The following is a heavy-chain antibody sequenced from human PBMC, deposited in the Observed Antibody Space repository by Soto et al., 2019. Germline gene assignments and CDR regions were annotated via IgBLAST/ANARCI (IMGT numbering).Heavy chain of an antibody. J-gene: IGHJ4*02. D-gene: IGHD4-17*01. CDR3: ARRVTTMSYYFDH. Sequence: GESLKISCKGSGYSFTNYWIGWVRQMPGKGLEWMGIISPADSDTRYSPSFQGQVTLSADKSISTAYLQWSSLKASDTAMYFCARRVTTMSYYFDHWGQGTPVTVSS. V-gene: IGHV5-51*01. CDR2: ISPADSDT. CDR1: GYSFTNYW.